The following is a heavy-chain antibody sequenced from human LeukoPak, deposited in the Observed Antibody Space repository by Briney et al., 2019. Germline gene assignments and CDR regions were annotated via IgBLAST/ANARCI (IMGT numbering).Heavy chain of an antibody. D-gene: IGHD1-26*01. CDR1: GFAFQAFD. Sequence: GGSLRLSCAASGFAFQAFDMHWVRQAPGKGLEWVSLINSVGTKTYYADSVRGRFTVSRDNSKNSLYLQMNSLRTEDTASYYCATWAFYHGLDVWGQGSTVTISS. CDR3: ATWAFYHGLDV. CDR2: INSVGTKT. V-gene: IGHV3-43*02. J-gene: IGHJ6*02.